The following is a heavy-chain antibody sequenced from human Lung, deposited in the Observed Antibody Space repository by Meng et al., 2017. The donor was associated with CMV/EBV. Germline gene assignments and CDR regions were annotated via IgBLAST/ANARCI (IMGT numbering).Heavy chain of an antibody. Sequence: ASXXVSXLXXRYSFTSYYMHWVRQAPGQGLEWMGIINPSGGSTSYAQKFQGRVTMTRDTSTSTVYMELSSLRSEDTAVYYCAREGVIVGATHAFDIWGQGXMVT. D-gene: IGHD1-26*01. J-gene: IGHJ3*02. V-gene: IGHV1-46*01. CDR2: INPSGGST. CDR1: RYSFTSYY. CDR3: AREGVIVGATHAFDI.